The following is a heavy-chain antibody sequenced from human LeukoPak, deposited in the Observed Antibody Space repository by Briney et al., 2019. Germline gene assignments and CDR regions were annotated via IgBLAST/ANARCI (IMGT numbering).Heavy chain of an antibody. D-gene: IGHD1-26*01. CDR2: ISGSGGST. CDR3: AKVPGAPYYFDY. V-gene: IGHV3-23*01. J-gene: IGHJ4*02. Sequence: PGGSLRLSCATSGFTFSSYAMSWVRQAPGKGLEWVSTISGSGGSTYYADSVKGRFTIPRDNSKNTLYLQMNSLRAEDTAVYYCAKVPGAPYYFDYWGQGTLVTVSS. CDR1: GFTFSSYA.